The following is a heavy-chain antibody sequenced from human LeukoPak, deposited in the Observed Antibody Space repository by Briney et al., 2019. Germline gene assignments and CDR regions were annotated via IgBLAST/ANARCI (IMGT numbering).Heavy chain of an antibody. Sequence: PSETLSLTCTVSGGSISSYYWSWIRRPPGKGLEWIAYIYYSGSTNYNPSLKSRVTLSLHTSKNQFSLNLSSVTAADTAVYYCARHFRGYGYAAAGIFDSWGQGTLVTVSS. CDR1: GGSISSYY. CDR3: ARHFRGYGYAAAGIFDS. D-gene: IGHD5-12*01. J-gene: IGHJ4*02. V-gene: IGHV4-59*08. CDR2: IYYSGST.